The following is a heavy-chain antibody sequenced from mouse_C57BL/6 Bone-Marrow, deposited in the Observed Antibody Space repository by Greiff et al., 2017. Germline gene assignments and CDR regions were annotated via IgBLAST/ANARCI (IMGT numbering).Heavy chain of an antibody. CDR3: TTYATTVAYYFDY. V-gene: IGHV14-4*01. J-gene: IGHJ2*01. Sequence: EVKLVESGAELVRPGASVKLSCTASGFNIKDDYMHWVKQRPEQGLEWIGWIDPENGDTEYASKFQGKAPITADTSSNTAYLQLSSLTSEDTAVYYCTTYATTVAYYFDYWGQGTTLTVSS. D-gene: IGHD1-1*01. CDR1: GFNIKDDY. CDR2: IDPENGDT.